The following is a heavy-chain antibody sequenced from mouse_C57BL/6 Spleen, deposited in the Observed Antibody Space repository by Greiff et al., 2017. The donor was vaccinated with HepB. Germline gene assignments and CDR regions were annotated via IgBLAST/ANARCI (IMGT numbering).Heavy chain of an antibody. CDR2: ISSGSRTI. D-gene: IGHD2-4*01. CDR1: GFTFSDYG. J-gene: IGHJ3*01. Sequence: DVMLVESGGGLVKPGGSLKLSCAASGFTFSDYGMHWVRQAPEKGLEWVAYISSGSRTIYYADTVKGRFTISRDNAKNTLFLQMTSLRSEDTAMYYCARGEYDYDDEFAYWGQGTLVTVSA. CDR3: ARGEYDYDDEFAY. V-gene: IGHV5-17*01.